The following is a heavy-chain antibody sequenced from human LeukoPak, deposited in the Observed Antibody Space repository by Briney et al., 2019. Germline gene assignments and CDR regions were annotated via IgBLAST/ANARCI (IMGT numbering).Heavy chain of an antibody. J-gene: IGHJ5*02. D-gene: IGHD3-10*01. Sequence: GASVKVSCKASGGTFSSYAISWVRQAPEQGLEWMGGIIPIFGTANYAQKFQGRVTITADESTSTAYMELSSLRSEDTAVYYCAREDWGRFGELSWFDPWGQGTLVTVSS. V-gene: IGHV1-69*13. CDR1: GGTFSSYA. CDR2: IIPIFGTA. CDR3: AREDWGRFGELSWFDP.